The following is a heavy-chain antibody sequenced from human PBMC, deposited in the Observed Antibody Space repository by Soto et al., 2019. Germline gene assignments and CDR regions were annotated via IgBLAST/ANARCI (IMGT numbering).Heavy chain of an antibody. V-gene: IGHV1-69*01. Sequence: QVQLVQSGAEVKKPGSSVKVSCKASGGTFSSYAISWVRQAPGQGLEWMGGIIPIFGTANYEQKFQGRVTITADESTSTAYMELSSLRSEDTAVYYCARSRIAVAVINYYYYGMYVWGQGTTVTVSS. D-gene: IGHD6-19*01. CDR3: ARSRIAVAVINYYYYGMYV. CDR2: IIPIFGTA. J-gene: IGHJ6*02. CDR1: GGTFSSYA.